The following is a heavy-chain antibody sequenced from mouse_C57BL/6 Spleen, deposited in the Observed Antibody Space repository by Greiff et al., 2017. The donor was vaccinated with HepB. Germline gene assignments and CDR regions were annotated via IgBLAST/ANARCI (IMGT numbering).Heavy chain of an antibody. CDR2: ILPGSGST. CDR1: GYTFTGYW. D-gene: IGHD1-1*01. J-gene: IGHJ4*01. Sequence: VQLQQSGAELMKPGASVKLSCKATGYTFTGYWIEWVKQRPGHGLEWIGEILPGSGSTNYNEKFKGKATLTADTSSNTAYMQLSSLTTEDSAIYYCARRLITTWDYWGQGTSVTVSS. CDR3: ARRLITTWDY. V-gene: IGHV1-9*01.